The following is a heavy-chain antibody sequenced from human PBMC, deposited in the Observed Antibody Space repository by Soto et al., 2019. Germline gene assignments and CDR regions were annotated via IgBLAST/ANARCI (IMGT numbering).Heavy chain of an antibody. CDR1: GFTFSSYG. Sequence: QVQLVESGGGVVQPGRSLRLSCAASGFTFSSYGMHWVRQAPGKGLEWVAVISYDGSNKYYADSVKGRFTISRDNSKNTLYLQMNSMRAEDTAVYYCAKPRTWVAAYYYYGMDVWGQGTTVTVSS. CDR3: AKPRTWVAAYYYYGMDV. J-gene: IGHJ6*02. D-gene: IGHD6-25*01. CDR2: ISYDGSNK. V-gene: IGHV3-30*18.